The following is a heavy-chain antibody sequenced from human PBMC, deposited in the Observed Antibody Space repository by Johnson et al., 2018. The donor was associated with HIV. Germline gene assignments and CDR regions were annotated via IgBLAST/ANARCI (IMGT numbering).Heavy chain of an antibody. CDR2: ISWNSGSI. J-gene: IGHJ3*01. V-gene: IGHV3-9*01. Sequence: SCAASGFTFDDYTMHWVRQAPGKGLEWVSGISWNSGSIGYADSVKGRFTISRDNAKNSLYLQMNSLRAEDTALYYCAREAGYCSGSTCYRDTFDFWGQGTTVTVSS. CDR3: AREAGYCSGSTCYRDTFDF. D-gene: IGHD2-15*01. CDR1: GFTFDDYT.